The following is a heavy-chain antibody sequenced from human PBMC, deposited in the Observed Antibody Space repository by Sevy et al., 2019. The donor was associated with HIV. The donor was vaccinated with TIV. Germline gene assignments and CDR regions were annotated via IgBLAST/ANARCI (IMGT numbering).Heavy chain of an antibody. Sequence: GESLKISCAASGFTFSSYGMHWVRQAPGKGLEWVAVISYDGSNKYYADSVKGRFTISRDNSKNTLYLQMNSLRAEDTAVYYYAKDQGDITMVRGAKNYYYYGMDVWGQGTTVTVSS. CDR2: ISYDGSNK. D-gene: IGHD3-10*01. J-gene: IGHJ6*02. CDR3: AKDQGDITMVRGAKNYYYYGMDV. V-gene: IGHV3-30*18. CDR1: GFTFSSYG.